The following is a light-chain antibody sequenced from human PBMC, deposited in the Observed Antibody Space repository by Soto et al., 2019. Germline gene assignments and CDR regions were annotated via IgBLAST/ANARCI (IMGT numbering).Light chain of an antibody. CDR3: QQYGNSPQIT. Sequence: EIVLRQSPGTLSLSPGERATLSCRAIQSVRNSYLAWYQQKPGQAPRLLMSGASSRSTGIPDRFSGNGSGTDFTLTISRLEPEDFAVYYCQQYGNSPQITFGQGTRLEI. V-gene: IGKV3-20*01. CDR2: GAS. J-gene: IGKJ5*01. CDR1: QSVRNSY.